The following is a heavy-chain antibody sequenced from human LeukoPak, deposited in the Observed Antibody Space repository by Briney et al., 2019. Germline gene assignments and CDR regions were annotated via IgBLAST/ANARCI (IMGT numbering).Heavy chain of an antibody. D-gene: IGHD3-10*02. CDR3: AELGITMIGGV. Sequence: GGSLRLSCTASGFSFNNYNMNWVRQAPGKGLEWVSYITLSSSTVYYADSVRGRFTISRDNAKNSLYLQMNSLRAEDTAVYYCAELGITMIGGVWGKGTTVTISS. CDR2: ITLSSSTV. CDR1: GFSFNNYN. J-gene: IGHJ6*04. V-gene: IGHV3-48*01.